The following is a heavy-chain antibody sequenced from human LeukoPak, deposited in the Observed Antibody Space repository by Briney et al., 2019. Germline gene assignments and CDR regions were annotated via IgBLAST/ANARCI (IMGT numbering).Heavy chain of an antibody. J-gene: IGHJ5*02. CDR2: INHSGST. Sequence: SETLSLTCAVFGGAFSGYYWSWIPQPPGKGREWIEEINHSGSTNYNPSLKSRVTISVDTTKTQFSLKLSSVTAAATAVYYCARDQWLVHWLEPWGQGTLVTVSS. CDR1: GGAFSGYY. CDR3: ARDQWLVHWLEP. V-gene: IGHV4-34*01. D-gene: IGHD6-19*01.